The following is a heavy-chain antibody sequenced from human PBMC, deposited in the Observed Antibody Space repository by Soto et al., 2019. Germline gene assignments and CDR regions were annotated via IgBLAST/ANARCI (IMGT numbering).Heavy chain of an antibody. Sequence: EMQLLESGGGLVQPGGSLRLSCAASEFTFSSYAMSWVRQAPGKGLEWVSVISGSGGSTYYADSVKGRFTISRDNAKNSLYLQMNSLRAEDTAVYYCLRGGRGYTKDDTLDIWGQGTMVTVSS. CDR3: LRGGRGYTKDDTLDI. V-gene: IGHV3-23*01. J-gene: IGHJ3*02. D-gene: IGHD2-2*02. CDR1: EFTFSSYA. CDR2: ISGSGGST.